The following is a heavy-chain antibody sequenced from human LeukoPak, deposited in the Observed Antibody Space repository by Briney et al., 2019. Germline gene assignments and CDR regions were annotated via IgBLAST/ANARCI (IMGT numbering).Heavy chain of an antibody. D-gene: IGHD4-11*01. V-gene: IGHV3-15*01. Sequence: GGSLRLSCAASGFTFSSYAMSWVRQAPGKGLEWVGRIKSKTDGGTTDYAAPVEGRFTISRDDSKNTLYLQMNSLKTEDTAVYYCTAHLPDYSDYEDFDYWGQGTLVTVSS. J-gene: IGHJ4*02. CDR3: TAHLPDYSDYEDFDY. CDR1: GFTFSSYA. CDR2: IKSKTDGGTT.